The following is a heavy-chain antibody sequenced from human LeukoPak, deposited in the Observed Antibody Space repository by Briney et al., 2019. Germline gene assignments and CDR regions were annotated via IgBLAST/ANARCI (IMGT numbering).Heavy chain of an antibody. Sequence: GGSLRLSCAASGFTFDDYGMSWVRQAPGKGLEWVSGINWNGGSTGYADSVKGRFTISRDNAKNSLYLQMNSLRDEDTAVYYCARDPYSGGYGAHYYYYMDVWGKGTTVTVSS. CDR1: GFTFDDYG. CDR3: ARDPYSGGYGAHYYYYMDV. J-gene: IGHJ6*03. D-gene: IGHD6-19*01. V-gene: IGHV3-20*04. CDR2: INWNGGST.